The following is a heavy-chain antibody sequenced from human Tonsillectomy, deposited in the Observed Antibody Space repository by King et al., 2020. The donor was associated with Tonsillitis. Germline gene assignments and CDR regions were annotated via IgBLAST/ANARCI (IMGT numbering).Heavy chain of an antibody. CDR1: GGSISSSDHY. J-gene: IGHJ4*02. CDR2: MYYSGTI. Sequence: QLQESGPGVVKPSETLSLTCTVSGGSISSSDHYWAWIRQPPGKGLEWIGYMYYSGTIFYNPSLKCRVTISGGTSENRFSLKLSSVTAADTAVYFCARSVSGSFDYWGQGALVTVSS. CDR3: ARSVSGSFDY. V-gene: IGHV4-39*01. D-gene: IGHD1-26*01.